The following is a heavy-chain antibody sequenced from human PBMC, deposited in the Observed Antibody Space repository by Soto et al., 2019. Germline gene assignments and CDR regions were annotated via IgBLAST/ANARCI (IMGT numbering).Heavy chain of an antibody. J-gene: IGHJ6*02. CDR2: IYYSGST. CDR3: ATQEGEMATIRTANYYYYYGMDV. Sequence: SETLSLTCTVSGGSISSYYWSWIRQPPGKGLEWIGYIYYSGSTNYNPSLKSRVTISVDTSKNQFSLKLSSVTAADTAVYYCATQEGEMATIRTANYYYYYGMDVWGQGTTVTVSS. D-gene: IGHD5-12*01. V-gene: IGHV4-59*01. CDR1: GGSISSYY.